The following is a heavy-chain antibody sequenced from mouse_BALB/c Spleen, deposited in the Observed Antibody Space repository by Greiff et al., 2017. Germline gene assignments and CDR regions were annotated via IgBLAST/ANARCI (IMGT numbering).Heavy chain of an antibody. CDR3: ARLGNLNYFDY. V-gene: IGHV5-9-3*01. J-gene: IGHJ2*01. Sequence: EVKLVESGGGLVKPGGSLKLSCAASGFTFSSYAMSWVRQTPEKRLEWVATISSGGSYTYYPDSVKGRFTISRDNAKNTLYLQMSSLRSEDTAMYYCARLGNLNYFDYWGQGTTLTVSS. CDR2: ISSGGSYT. D-gene: IGHD4-1*01. CDR1: GFTFSSYA.